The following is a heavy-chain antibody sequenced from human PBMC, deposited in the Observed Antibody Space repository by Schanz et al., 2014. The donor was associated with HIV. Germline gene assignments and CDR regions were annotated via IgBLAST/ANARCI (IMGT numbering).Heavy chain of an antibody. CDR1: GFKFNSYG. CDR3: ANDRNYYESKYRGKGNYYYYYGMDV. Sequence: VQLLESGGGVVQPGRSLRLSCVASGFKFNSYGMHWVRQAPGKGLERVAVTSYDGTKKHYADSVKGRFTISRDNSKNSLSLLIKSLRAEDAAVYYCANDRNYYESKYRGKGNYYYYYGMDVWGQGTTVTVSS. J-gene: IGHJ6*02. V-gene: IGHV3-30*18. CDR2: TSYDGTKK. D-gene: IGHD3-22*01.